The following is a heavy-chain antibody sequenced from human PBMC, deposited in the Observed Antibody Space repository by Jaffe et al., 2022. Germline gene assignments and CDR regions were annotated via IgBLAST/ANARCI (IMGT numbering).Heavy chain of an antibody. V-gene: IGHV3-48*04. CDR3: ATTGGFLEPHYYYYYMDV. D-gene: IGHD3-3*01. J-gene: IGHJ6*03. CDR2: ISSSSSTI. Sequence: EVQLVESGGGLVQPGGSLRLSCAASGFTFSSYSMNWVRQAPGKGLEWVSYISSSSSTIYYADSVKGRFTISRDNAKNSLYLQMNSLRAEDTAVYYCATTGGFLEPHYYYYYMDVWGKGTTVTVSS. CDR1: GFTFSSYS.